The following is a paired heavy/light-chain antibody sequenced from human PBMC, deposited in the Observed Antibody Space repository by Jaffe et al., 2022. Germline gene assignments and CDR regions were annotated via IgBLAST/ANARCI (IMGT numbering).Heavy chain of an antibody. J-gene: IGHJ5*02. Sequence: QVQLVQSGAEVKKPGASVKVSCKASGYTFTSYYMHWVRQAPGQGLEWMGIINPSGGSTSYAQKFQGRVTMTRDTSTSTVYMELSSLRSEDTAVYYCARDGDTAGSGIALGKRWFDPWGQGTLVTVSS. V-gene: IGHV1-46*01. CDR3: ARDGDTAGSGIALGKRWFDP. CDR2: INPSGGST. CDR1: GYTFTSYY. D-gene: IGHD3-10*01.
Light chain of an antibody. J-gene: IGLJ1*01. CDR1: NIGSKS. CDR3: QVWDSSSDHSYV. Sequence: SYVLTQPPSVSVAPGQTARITCGGNNIGSKSVHWYQQKPGQAPVLVVYDDSDRPSGIPERFSGSNSGNTATLTISRVEAGDEADYYCQVWDSSSDHSYVFGTGTKVTVL. CDR2: DDS. V-gene: IGLV3-21*02.